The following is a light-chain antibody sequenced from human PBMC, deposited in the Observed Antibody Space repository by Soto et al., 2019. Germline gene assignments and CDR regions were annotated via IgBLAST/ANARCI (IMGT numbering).Light chain of an antibody. CDR1: SSDVGSYNL. Sequence: QSALTQPASVSGSPGQSITISCTGTSSDVGSYNLVSWYQQHPGKAPKLMIYKGSKRPSGVSNRFSGSKSGNTASLTVSGLQAEDEAHYYCTAWDDSLNGVLFGGGTKLTVL. V-gene: IGLV2-23*01. CDR3: TAWDDSLNGVL. CDR2: KGS. J-gene: IGLJ2*01.